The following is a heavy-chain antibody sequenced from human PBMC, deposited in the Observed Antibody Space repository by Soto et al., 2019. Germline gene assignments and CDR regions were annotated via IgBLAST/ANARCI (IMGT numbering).Heavy chain of an antibody. J-gene: IGHJ4*02. CDR1: GCSISSHY. V-gene: IGHV4-59*11. Sequence: XETLSLTCTVSGCSISSHYWTWLRQPPGKGLEWIGYISYSGGTYYNPSLKSRATISADTSRNQFSLKLSSVIAADTAVYYCARADPDASVGYWGQGTLVTVSS. D-gene: IGHD3-16*01. CDR3: ARADPDASVGY. CDR2: ISYSGGT.